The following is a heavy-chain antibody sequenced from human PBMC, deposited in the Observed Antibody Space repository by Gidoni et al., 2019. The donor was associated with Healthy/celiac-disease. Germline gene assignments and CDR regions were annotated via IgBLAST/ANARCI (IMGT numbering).Heavy chain of an antibody. V-gene: IGHV3-33*01. J-gene: IGHJ6*02. CDR3: ARDQTADDYYYGMDV. Sequence: QVQLVESGGGVVQPGRSLRLSCAASGFTFRRYGMHWVRQAPGKGLEWVAVIWYDGSNKYYADSVKGRFTISRDNSKNTLYLQMNSLRAEDTAVYYCARDQTADDYYYGMDVWGQGTTVTVSS. CDR2: IWYDGSNK. CDR1: GFTFRRYG.